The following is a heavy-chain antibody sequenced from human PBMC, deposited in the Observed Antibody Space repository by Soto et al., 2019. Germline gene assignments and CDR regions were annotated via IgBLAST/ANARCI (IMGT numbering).Heavy chain of an antibody. D-gene: IGHD4-17*01. V-gene: IGHV1-3*01. CDR2: INAGNGNT. J-gene: IGHJ4*02. Sequence: GASVKVSCKASGYTFTSYAMHWVRQAPGQRLEWMGWINAGNGNTKYSQKFQGRVTITRDTSASTAYMELSSLRSEDTAVYYCARDYDLTTVTQYYFDYWGQGTLVTVSS. CDR1: GYTFTSYA. CDR3: ARDYDLTTVTQYYFDY.